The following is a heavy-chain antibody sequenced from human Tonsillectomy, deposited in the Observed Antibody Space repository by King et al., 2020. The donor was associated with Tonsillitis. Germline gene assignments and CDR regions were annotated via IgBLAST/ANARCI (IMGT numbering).Heavy chain of an antibody. CDR2: IYPGASDT. Sequence: QLVQSGAEVKKPGESLKISCKGSGYSFTSYWIGWVRQMPGKGLEWMGIIYPGASDTRYSPSFQGQVTFSAYKSNSTAYLQWSSLKASNTAMYYCARPAGYCSSTSAGCYFEYWGQGTLVTVSS. V-gene: IGHV5-51*01. CDR1: GYSFTSYW. J-gene: IGHJ4*02. CDR3: ARPAGYCSSTSAGCYFEY. D-gene: IGHD2-2*01.